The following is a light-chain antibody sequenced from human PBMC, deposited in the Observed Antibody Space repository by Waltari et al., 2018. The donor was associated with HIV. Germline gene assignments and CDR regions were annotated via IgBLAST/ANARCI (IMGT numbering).Light chain of an antibody. J-gene: IGKJ3*01. V-gene: IGKV3-11*01. CDR2: DAS. Sequence: EIVLTQSPATLSLSPGERATLSCRASQNVITFLAWYQQRPGQAPRILIYDASIRATGIPARLSGSGSGTDFTLTNSSLEPEDSAVYYCQQRKHWPPLTFGPGTKVEIK. CDR1: QNVITF. CDR3: QQRKHWPPLT.